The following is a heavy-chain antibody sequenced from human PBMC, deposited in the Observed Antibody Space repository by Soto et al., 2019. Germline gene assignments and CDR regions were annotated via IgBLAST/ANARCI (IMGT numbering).Heavy chain of an antibody. CDR2: INPNSGGT. J-gene: IGHJ6*02. CDR3: ARDRGGIAARPYYYYGMDV. CDR1: GYTFTGYY. D-gene: IGHD6-6*01. V-gene: IGHV1-2*02. Sequence: QVQLVQSGAEVKKPGASVKVSCKASGYTFTGYYMHWVRQAPGQGLEWMGWINPNSGGTNYAQKFKGRVTMTRDTSISTAYMELSRLRSDDTAVYYCARDRGGIAARPYYYYGMDVWGQGTTVTVSS.